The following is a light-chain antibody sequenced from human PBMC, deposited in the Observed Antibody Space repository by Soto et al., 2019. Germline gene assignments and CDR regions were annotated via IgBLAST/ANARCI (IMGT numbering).Light chain of an antibody. CDR3: QQYNSYPLT. CDR1: QSISSW. V-gene: IGKV1-5*01. J-gene: IGKJ1*01. CDR2: DAS. Sequence: DIQMTQSPSTLSASVGDRVTITCRASQSISSWLAWYQQKPGKAPKLLIYDASSLESGVPSRFSGSGSGTEFTLTISSLQPDDSATYYCQQYNSYPLTFGQGTKVEIK.